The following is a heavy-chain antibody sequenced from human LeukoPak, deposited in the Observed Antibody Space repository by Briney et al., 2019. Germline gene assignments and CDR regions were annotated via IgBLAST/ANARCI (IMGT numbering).Heavy chain of an antibody. V-gene: IGHV4-4*09. CDR3: ARHSSVVRGWFDP. D-gene: IGHD2-15*01. CDR1: GGSISSYY. Sequence: SETLSLTCTVSGGSISSYYWSWIRQSPGKGLEWVGYVYASGSTNYNPSLKSRVTMSVDTSKNQASLKLSSVTAADTAVYYCARHSSVVRGWFDPWGQGTLVTVSS. J-gene: IGHJ5*02. CDR2: VYASGST.